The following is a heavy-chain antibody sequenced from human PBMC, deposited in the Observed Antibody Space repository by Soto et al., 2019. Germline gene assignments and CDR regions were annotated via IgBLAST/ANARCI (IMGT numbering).Heavy chain of an antibody. CDR1: GGTFSSYA. CDR2: IIPIFGTA. V-gene: IGHV1-69*06. J-gene: IGHJ6*02. CDR3: ARRGMDTIPLAFYYYGMDV. Sequence: SVKVSCKASGGTFSSYAISWVRQAPGQGLEWMGGIIPIFGTANYAQKFQGRVTITADKSTSTAYMELSSLRSEDTAVYYCARRGMDTIPLAFYYYGMDVWGQGTTVTVSS. D-gene: IGHD5-18*01.